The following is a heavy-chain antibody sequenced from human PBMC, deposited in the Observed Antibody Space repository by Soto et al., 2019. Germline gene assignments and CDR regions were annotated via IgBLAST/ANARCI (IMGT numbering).Heavy chain of an antibody. D-gene: IGHD3-22*01. Sequence: ASVKVSCKASGYTFTSYYMHWVRQAPGQGLEWMGIINPSGGSTSYAQKFQGRVTMTRDTSTSTVYMELSSLRSEDTAVYYCARVIGYYYLYNWFDPWGQGTLVTVSS. V-gene: IGHV1-46*03. CDR1: GYTFTSYY. J-gene: IGHJ5*02. CDR3: ARVIGYYYLYNWFDP. CDR2: INPSGGST.